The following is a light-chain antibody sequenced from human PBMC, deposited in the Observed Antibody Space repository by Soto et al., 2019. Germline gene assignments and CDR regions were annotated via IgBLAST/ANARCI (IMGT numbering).Light chain of an antibody. CDR2: GAS. J-gene: IGKJ2*01. CDR3: QQYGTSPQT. V-gene: IGKV3-20*01. Sequence: EIVLTQSPGALSLSPGEKATRLCRASQSVRSNYLAWYQQRPGQAPRLLIYGASSRDTDIPDRFSGSGSGTDFTLTISRLEPEDFAVYYCQQYGTSPQTFGQGTKLEI. CDR1: QSVRSNY.